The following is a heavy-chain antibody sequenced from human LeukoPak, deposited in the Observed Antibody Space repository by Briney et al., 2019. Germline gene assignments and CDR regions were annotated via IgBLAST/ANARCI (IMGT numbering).Heavy chain of an antibody. CDR2: ISSSSSYT. CDR1: GFTFGVFT. CDR3: PTVPTWDISRVN. D-gene: IGHD3-3*02. J-gene: IGHJ4*02. Sequence: GGSLRLSCAASGFTFGVFTMSCIRQAPGKGLEWVSYISSSSSYTNYADSVKGRFTISRDNAKNSLYLQMHSLRGEDTAGYYCPTVPTWDISRVNWGQGTLVTVSS. V-gene: IGHV3-11*05.